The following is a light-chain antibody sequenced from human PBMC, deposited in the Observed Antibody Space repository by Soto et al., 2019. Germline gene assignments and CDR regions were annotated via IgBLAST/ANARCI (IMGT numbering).Light chain of an antibody. Sequence: SSELTQPPSVSVSPGQTASITCSGDKLGDKYACWYQQKPGQSPVLVIYQDSKRPSGIPERFSGSNSWNTATLTISGTQAMDEADYYCQAWDSSTVVFGGGTKVTVL. V-gene: IGLV3-1*01. CDR1: KLGDKY. J-gene: IGLJ2*01. CDR3: QAWDSSTVV. CDR2: QDS.